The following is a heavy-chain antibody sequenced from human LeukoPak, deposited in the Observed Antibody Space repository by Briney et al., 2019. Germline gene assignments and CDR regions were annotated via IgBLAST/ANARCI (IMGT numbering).Heavy chain of an antibody. J-gene: IGHJ4*02. CDR2: ISWNSGSI. Sequence: GGSLRLSCAASGFTFDDYAMHWVRQAPGKGLEWVSGISWNSGSIGYADSVKGRFTIPRDNAKNSLYLQMNSLRAEDTALYYCAKSLDYWGQGTLVTVSS. CDR3: AKSLDY. V-gene: IGHV3-9*01. CDR1: GFTFDDYA.